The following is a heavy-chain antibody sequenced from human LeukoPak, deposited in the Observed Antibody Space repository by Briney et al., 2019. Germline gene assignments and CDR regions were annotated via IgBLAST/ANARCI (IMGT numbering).Heavy chain of an antibody. Sequence: GGSLRLSCAASGFTFSTYGMHWVRQAPGKGLEWVAYTRSDGKYKPYADSVKGRFTISRDNSKNTMYLQMNSLRIDDTAVYYCATEGGSSDAFAFWGQGTKVTVSS. D-gene: IGHD1-26*01. J-gene: IGHJ3*01. CDR3: ATEGGSSDAFAF. V-gene: IGHV3-30*02. CDR2: TRSDGKYK. CDR1: GFTFSTYG.